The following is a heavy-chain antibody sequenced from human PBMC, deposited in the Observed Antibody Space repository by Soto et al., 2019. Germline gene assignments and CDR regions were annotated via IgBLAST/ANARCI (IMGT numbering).Heavy chain of an antibody. D-gene: IGHD2-15*01. CDR3: ARLGFGGNPYYFDY. CDR1: GGSINTDYW. J-gene: IGHJ4*02. CDR2: VHHSGTT. Sequence: SETLSLTCGVSGGSINTDYWWSWVRQAPGKALEWIGEVHHSGTTNYIQSLKTRITMSVDKSGNQVSLDLTSVAAADTAVYFCARLGFGGNPYYFDYWGQGILVTVSS. V-gene: IGHV4-4*02.